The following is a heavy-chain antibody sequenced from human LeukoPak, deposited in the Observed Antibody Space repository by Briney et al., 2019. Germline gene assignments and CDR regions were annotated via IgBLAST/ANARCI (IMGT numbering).Heavy chain of an antibody. J-gene: IGHJ4*02. D-gene: IGHD3-22*01. Sequence: SGTLSLTCAVSGGSISSTNWWSWVRQPPGKGLEWIGEIYHSGSTKYNPSLKSRVTISVDTSKNHFSLKLSSVTAADTAVYYCARGQWLPVFDFWGQGTLVTVSS. CDR2: IYHSGST. CDR3: ARGQWLPVFDF. V-gene: IGHV4-4*02. CDR1: GGSISSTNW.